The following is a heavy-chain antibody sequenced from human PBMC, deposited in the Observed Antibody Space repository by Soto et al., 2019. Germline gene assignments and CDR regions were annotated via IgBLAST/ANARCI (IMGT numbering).Heavy chain of an antibody. CDR1: GYTFTSYG. Sequence: ASVKVSCKASGYTFTSYGISWLRQAPGQGLEWMGWISAYIGNTNYAQKLQGRVTMTADTSTSTAYMELSSLRSEDTAVYYCARGPSGEFGSSSRWFDPWGQGTLVTVSS. D-gene: IGHD3-10*01. CDR3: ARGPSGEFGSSSRWFDP. CDR2: ISAYIGNT. V-gene: IGHV1-18*01. J-gene: IGHJ5*02.